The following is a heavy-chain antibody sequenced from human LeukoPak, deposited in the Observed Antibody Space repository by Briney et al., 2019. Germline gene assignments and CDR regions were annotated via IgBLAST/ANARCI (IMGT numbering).Heavy chain of an antibody. CDR2: ISGSGGST. Sequence: GGSLRLSCAVSGFTLNDFAMSWVRQAPGKGLEWVSGISGSGGSTYYADSVKGRFTISRDSSKNTLYLQMNSLRAEDTAVYYCAKAPYYYDSSALDYWGQGTLVTVSS. J-gene: IGHJ4*02. CDR3: AKAPYYYDSSALDY. CDR1: GFTLNDFA. D-gene: IGHD3-22*01. V-gene: IGHV3-23*01.